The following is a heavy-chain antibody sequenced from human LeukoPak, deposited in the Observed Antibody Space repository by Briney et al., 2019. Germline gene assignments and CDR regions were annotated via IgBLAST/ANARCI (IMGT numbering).Heavy chain of an antibody. Sequence: GGSLRLSCAASGFTFSSYWMHWVRQAPGKGLVWVSRINSDGSSTSYADSVKGRFTTSRDNAKNTLYLQMNSLRAEDTAVYYCARVEYYYDSSGYSPFDYWGQGTLVTVSS. CDR1: GFTFSSYW. CDR3: ARVEYYYDSSGYSPFDY. J-gene: IGHJ4*02. CDR2: INSDGSST. V-gene: IGHV3-74*01. D-gene: IGHD3-22*01.